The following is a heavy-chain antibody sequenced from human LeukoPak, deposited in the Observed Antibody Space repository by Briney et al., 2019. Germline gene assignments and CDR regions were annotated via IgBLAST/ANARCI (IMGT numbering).Heavy chain of an antibody. Sequence: ASVKVSCKASGYTFTGYYMHWVRQAPGQGLEWMGWITPNSGGTNYAQKFQGRVTMTRDTSISTAYMELSRLRSDDTAVYYCARGSDYYDSSGYDDFDYWGQGTLVTVSS. D-gene: IGHD3-22*01. CDR3: ARGSDYYDSSGYDDFDY. CDR1: GYTFTGYY. CDR2: ITPNSGGT. J-gene: IGHJ4*02. V-gene: IGHV1-2*02.